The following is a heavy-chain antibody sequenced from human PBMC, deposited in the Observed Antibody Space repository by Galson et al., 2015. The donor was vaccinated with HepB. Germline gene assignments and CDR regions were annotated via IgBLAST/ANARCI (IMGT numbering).Heavy chain of an antibody. D-gene: IGHD2-2*01. CDR2: INYSGNT. CDR3: AREGPNCSGTSCPLTSYYYFYYMDV. J-gene: IGHJ6*03. Sequence: TLSLTCAVSGGSVSSGGYYWTWIRQHPGKGLEWIGFINYSGNTDYNPSLESRVSISVENSKNQFSLKLSSVTAADAAAYYCAREGPNCSGTSCPLTSYYYFYYMDVWGKGTTVTVSS. CDR1: GGSVSSGGYY. V-gene: IGHV4-31*11.